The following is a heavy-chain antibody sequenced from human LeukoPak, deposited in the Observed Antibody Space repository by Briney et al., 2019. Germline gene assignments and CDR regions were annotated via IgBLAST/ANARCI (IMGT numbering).Heavy chain of an antibody. V-gene: IGHV1-8*01. CDR3: VRVPSGYSSGWYGDH. J-gene: IGHJ4*02. CDR1: GYTFTTYD. Sequence: GASVKVSCKASGYTFTTYDINWVRQATGQGLEWMGWISPNSGSTGYAQKFQGRVTMTTDTSISTAYMEMNSLRSEDTAVYHCVRVPSGYSSGWYGDHWGQGTLATVSS. D-gene: IGHD6-19*01. CDR2: ISPNSGST.